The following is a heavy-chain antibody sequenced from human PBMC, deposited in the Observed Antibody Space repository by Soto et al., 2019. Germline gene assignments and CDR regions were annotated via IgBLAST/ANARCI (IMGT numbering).Heavy chain of an antibody. D-gene: IGHD4-17*01. CDR1: GGSISSGGYY. CDR2: IYYSGST. V-gene: IGHV4-31*03. Sequence: TLSLTCTVSGGSISSGGYYWSWIRQHPGKGLEWIGYIYYSGSTYYNPSLKSRVTISVDTSKNQFSLKLSSVTAADTAVYYCAREVSYGVYLVYFDLWGRGTLVTVSS. CDR3: AREVSYGVYLVYFDL. J-gene: IGHJ2*01.